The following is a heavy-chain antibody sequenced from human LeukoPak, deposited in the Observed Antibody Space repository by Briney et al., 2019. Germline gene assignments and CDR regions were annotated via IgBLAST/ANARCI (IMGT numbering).Heavy chain of an antibody. D-gene: IGHD3-22*01. V-gene: IGHV6-1*01. Sequence: SQTLSLTCAISGDSVSSSSAAWNWIRQSPSRGLEWLGRTYYRSKWNNGYAVSVKSRITINPDTSKNQFSLQLNSVTPEDTAVYYCARTRKPYYYDSSDAFDIWGQGTTVTVSS. J-gene: IGHJ3*02. CDR1: GDSVSSSSAA. CDR2: TYYRSKWNN. CDR3: ARTRKPYYYDSSDAFDI.